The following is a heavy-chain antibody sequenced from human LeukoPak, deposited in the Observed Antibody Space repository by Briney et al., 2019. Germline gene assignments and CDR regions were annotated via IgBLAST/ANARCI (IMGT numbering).Heavy chain of an antibody. D-gene: IGHD1-14*01. Sequence: GGSLRHSCAASGFTFKSFPMVWVRQAPGKGLKCVSAVSGSGGSTYYADSVKGRFIISRDNSKNTLYLQLNSLRAEDTAVYYCAKAVRLTVPGYYSFMVVWGKGTTVTVSS. J-gene: IGHJ6*03. V-gene: IGHV3-23*01. CDR3: AKAVRLTVPGYYSFMVV. CDR1: GFTFKSFP. CDR2: VSGSGGST.